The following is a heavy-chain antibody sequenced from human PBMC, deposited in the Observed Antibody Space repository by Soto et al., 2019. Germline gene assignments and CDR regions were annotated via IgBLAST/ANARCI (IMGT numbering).Heavy chain of an antibody. CDR3: ARVELNYGDYRDCYFDY. CDR2: MNPNSGNT. J-gene: IGHJ4*02. CDR1: GYTFTSYD. V-gene: IGHV1-8*01. D-gene: IGHD4-17*01. Sequence: ASVKVSCKASGYTFTSYDINWVRQATGQGLEWMGWMNPNSGNTGYAQKFQGRVTMTRNTSISTAYMELSSLRSEDTAVYYCARVELNYGDYRDCYFDYWGQGTLVTVSS.